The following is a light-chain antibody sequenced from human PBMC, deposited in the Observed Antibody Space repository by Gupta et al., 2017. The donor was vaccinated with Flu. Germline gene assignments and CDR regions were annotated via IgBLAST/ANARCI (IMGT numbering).Light chain of an antibody. J-gene: IGLJ1*01. CDR1: SSDVGGYNY. Sequence: QSALTQPASVSGSPGQSITISCTGPSSDVGGYNYVSCYQQHPGKAPKLMIYEVSNRPSGVSNRFSGSKSGNTASLTISGLQAEDEADYYCSSYTSSLYVFGTGTKVTVL. CDR2: EVS. V-gene: IGLV2-14*01. CDR3: SSYTSSLYV.